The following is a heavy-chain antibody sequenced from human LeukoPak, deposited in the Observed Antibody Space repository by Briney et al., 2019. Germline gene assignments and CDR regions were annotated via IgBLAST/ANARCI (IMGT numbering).Heavy chain of an antibody. CDR2: ISDSGGST. D-gene: IGHD2-8*02. J-gene: IGHJ4*02. CDR3: AKRGTGSWSFDY. Sequence: PGGSLRLSCAASGFTFSSYAMTWVRQAPGKGLEWVSAISDSGGSTYYADSVKGRFTISRDNSKNTLFLQMSNLRAEDTAVYYCAKRGTGSWSFDYWGQGSLVIVSS. CDR1: GFTFSSYA. V-gene: IGHV3-23*01.